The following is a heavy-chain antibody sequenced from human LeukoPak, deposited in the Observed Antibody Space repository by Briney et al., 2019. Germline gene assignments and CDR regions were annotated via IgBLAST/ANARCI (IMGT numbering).Heavy chain of an antibody. J-gene: IGHJ6*02. Sequence: GGSLRLSCAASGFMFSSNWMSWVRLAPGKGLEWVANIKEDGTETYYVDSVKGRFTISRDNAKNSLYLQMSNLRAEDTAVYFCARGGGLDVWGQGATVTVSS. CDR1: GFMFSSNW. CDR3: ARGGGLDV. V-gene: IGHV3-7*03. D-gene: IGHD3-16*01. CDR2: IKEDGTET.